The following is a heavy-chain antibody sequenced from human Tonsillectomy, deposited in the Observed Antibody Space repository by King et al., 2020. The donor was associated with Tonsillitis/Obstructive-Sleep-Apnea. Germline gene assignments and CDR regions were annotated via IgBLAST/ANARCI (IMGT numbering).Heavy chain of an antibody. CDR1: GFTFSHYA. V-gene: IGHV3-30*01. D-gene: IGHD2-15*01. J-gene: IGHJ4*02. CDR3: AGGICSGGSCYSPELDS. CDR2: IIQEGDNT. Sequence: VQLVESGGGVVQPGRSLRLTCAASGFTFSHYAMHWVRQAPGKGLEWVAVIIQEGDNTFHADSVKGRFTISRDNSKNALHLQMDSLRTEDTAIYYCAGGICSGGSCYSPELDSWGQGTLVTVSS.